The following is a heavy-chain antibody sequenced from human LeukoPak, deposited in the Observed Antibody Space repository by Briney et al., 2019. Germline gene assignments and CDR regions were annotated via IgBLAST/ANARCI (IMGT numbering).Heavy chain of an antibody. CDR2: ISAYNGNT. D-gene: IGHD5-24*01. CDR3: ARGEMATIEFSSFDY. CDR1: GYTFTSYG. Sequence: ASVKVSCKASGYTFTSYGISWVRQAPGQGLEWMGWISAYNGNTNYAQKLQGRVTMTRDMSTSTVYMELSSLRSEDTAVYYCARGEMATIEFSSFDYWGQGTLVTVSS. J-gene: IGHJ4*02. V-gene: IGHV1-18*01.